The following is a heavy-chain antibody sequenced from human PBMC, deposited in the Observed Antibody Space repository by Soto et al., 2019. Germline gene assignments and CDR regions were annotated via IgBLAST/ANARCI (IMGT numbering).Heavy chain of an antibody. Sequence: QVQLVQSGPEVKKPGASVKVSCKTSGYTFTSYGISWVRQAPGQGLEWMGWISTDKGKTNYAQKFQGRVTMTTDTSTGTDYMELRSLRSDDTAVHYYATRSPAFDYGGQGTLVTVSS. V-gene: IGHV1-18*01. J-gene: IGHJ4*02. CDR2: ISTDKGKT. CDR1: GYTFTSYG. CDR3: ATRSPAFDY.